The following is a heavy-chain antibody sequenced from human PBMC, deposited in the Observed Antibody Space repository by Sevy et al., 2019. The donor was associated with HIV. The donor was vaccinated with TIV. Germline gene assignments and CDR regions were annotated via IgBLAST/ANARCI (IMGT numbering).Heavy chain of an antibody. Sequence: ASVKVSCKASGYTFNGYFMDWVRQAPGQGPEWMGRINPNNGGADYAQKFQGRVTMTLDTSISTAYMEVNRLTSDDTAMYYCANFGNWYNSPEVKIDYWGQGTLVTVSS. V-gene: IGHV1-2*06. CDR2: INPNNGGA. J-gene: IGHJ4*02. D-gene: IGHD6-13*01. CDR3: ANFGNWYNSPEVKIDY. CDR1: GYTFNGYF.